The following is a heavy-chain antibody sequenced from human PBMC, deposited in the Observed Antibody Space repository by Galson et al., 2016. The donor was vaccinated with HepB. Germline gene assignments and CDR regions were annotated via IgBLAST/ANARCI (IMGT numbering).Heavy chain of an antibody. J-gene: IGHJ4*02. D-gene: IGHD6-6*01. CDR1: GFTFSTYD. CDR2: IWYDGINK. CDR3: ARSEISSTGSYFDY. V-gene: IGHV3-33*01. Sequence: SLRLSCAASGFTFSTYDMHWVRQAPGKGLEWVAIIWYDGINKYYAESVKGRFTISRDNSNNTLYLQMSSLSAEDMAVYYCARSEISSTGSYFDYWGQGTLVTVSS.